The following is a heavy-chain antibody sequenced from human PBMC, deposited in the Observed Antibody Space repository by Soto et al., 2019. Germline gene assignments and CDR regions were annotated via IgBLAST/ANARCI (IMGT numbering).Heavy chain of an antibody. CDR2: ISGSGGST. D-gene: IGHD3-10*01. J-gene: IGHJ5*02. Sequence: GGSLRLSCAASGFTFSSYAMSWVRQAPGKGLEWVSAISGSGGSTYYADSVKGRFTISRDNSKNTLYLQMNSLRAEDTAVYYCAKIPLLWFGESNWFDPWGQGTLVTVSS. V-gene: IGHV3-23*01. CDR1: GFTFSSYA. CDR3: AKIPLLWFGESNWFDP.